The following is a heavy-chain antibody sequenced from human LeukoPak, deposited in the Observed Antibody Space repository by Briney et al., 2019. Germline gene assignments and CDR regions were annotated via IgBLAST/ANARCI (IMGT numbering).Heavy chain of an antibody. V-gene: IGHV4-59*01. CDR2: IYYSGST. CDR3: ARGVYYDILTGLDP. CDR1: GGSISSYY. Sequence: PSETLSLTCTVSGGSISSYYWSWIRQPPGKGLEWIGYIYYSGSTNYNPSLKSRVTISVDTSKNQFSLKLSSVTAADTAVYYCARGVYYDILTGLDPWGQGTLVTVSS. D-gene: IGHD3-9*01. J-gene: IGHJ5*02.